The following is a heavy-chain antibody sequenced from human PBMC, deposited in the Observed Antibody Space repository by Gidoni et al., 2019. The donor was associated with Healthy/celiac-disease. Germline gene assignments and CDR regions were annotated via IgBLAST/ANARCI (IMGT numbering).Heavy chain of an antibody. CDR1: GFTFSSYA. D-gene: IGHD5-18*01. CDR2: ISGSGGST. J-gene: IGHJ4*02. V-gene: IGHV3-23*04. CDR3: AMGGNGYSYGYDY. Sequence: EVQLVESGGGLVQPGGSLRLSCAASGFTFSSYAMSWVRQAPGKGLGWVSAISGSGGSTYYADSVKGRFTISRDNSKNTLYLQMNSLRAEDTAVYYCAMGGNGYSYGYDYWGQGTLVTVSS.